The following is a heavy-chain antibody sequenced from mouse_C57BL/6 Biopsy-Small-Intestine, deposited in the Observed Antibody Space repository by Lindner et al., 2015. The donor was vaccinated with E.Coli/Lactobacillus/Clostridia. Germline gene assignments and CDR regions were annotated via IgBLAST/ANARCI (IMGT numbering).Heavy chain of an antibody. CDR3: ARGIQQLCRMDV. CDR2: LNPNTGNT. Sequence: SVKVSCKASGYTFTGYDLSWVRQATGQGLEWMGWLNPNTGNTGYAQKFQGRVTMTRNTSISTAYMELSSLRSEDTAVYYCARGIQQLCRMDVWGQGTTVTVSS. V-gene: IGHV1-81*01. CDR1: GYTFTGYD. J-gene: IGHJ1*01. D-gene: IGHD2-10*02.